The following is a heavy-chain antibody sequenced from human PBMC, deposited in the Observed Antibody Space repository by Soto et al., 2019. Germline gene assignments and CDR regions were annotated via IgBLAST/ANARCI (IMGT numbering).Heavy chain of an antibody. CDR1: GGTFSSYA. CDR2: ISTIFGTA. J-gene: IGHJ4*02. D-gene: IGHD3-3*01. CDR3: ARDKSGIRFLEWSAYFDY. Sequence: SVKVSCKASGGTFSSYAISWVRQAPGQGLEWMGGISTIFGTANYAQKFQGRVTITADASTSTAYMELRSLRSDDTAVYYCARDKSGIRFLEWSAYFDYWGQGTVVTVYS. V-gene: IGHV1-69*13.